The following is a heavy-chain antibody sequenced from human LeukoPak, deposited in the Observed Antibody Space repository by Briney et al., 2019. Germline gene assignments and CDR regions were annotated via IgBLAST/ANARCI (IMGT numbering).Heavy chain of an antibody. CDR2: INHSGST. V-gene: IGHV4-34*01. J-gene: IGHJ4*02. CDR3: ARGAAYYDFWSGYYMAQRYFDY. CDR1: GGSFSGYY. Sequence: SETLSLTCAVYGGSFSGYYWSWIRQPPGKGLEWIGEINHSGSTNYNPSLKSRVTISVDTSKNQFSLKLSSVTAADTAVYYCARGAAYYDFWSGYYMAQRYFDYWGQGTPVTVSS. D-gene: IGHD3-3*01.